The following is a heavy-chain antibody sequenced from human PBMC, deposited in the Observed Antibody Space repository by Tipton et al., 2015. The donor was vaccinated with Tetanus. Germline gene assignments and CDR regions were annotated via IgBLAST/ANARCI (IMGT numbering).Heavy chain of an antibody. V-gene: IGHV4-59*01. D-gene: IGHD3-10*01. CDR1: GGSLSSSH. CDR2: IYYGGAT. Sequence: LRLSCTVSGGSLSSSHWAWIRQPPGKGLEWLGDIYYGGATQYNPSLESRVTISMDTSKNQVSLRLTSVTAADTAVYSCAGGLVRWCEPWGRGTLVSVSS. J-gene: IGHJ5*02. CDR3: AGGLVRWCEP.